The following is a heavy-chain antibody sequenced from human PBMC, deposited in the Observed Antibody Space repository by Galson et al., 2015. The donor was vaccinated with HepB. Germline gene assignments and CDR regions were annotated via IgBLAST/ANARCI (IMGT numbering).Heavy chain of an antibody. CDR2: INPNSGGT. Sequence: SVKVSCKASGYTFTSYYMHWVRQAPGQGLEWMGWINPNSGGTNYAQKFQGWVTMTRDTSISTAYMELSRLRSDDTAVYYCARDRGSTNDASDIWGQGTTVTVSS. CDR1: GYTFTSYY. V-gene: IGHV1-2*04. CDR3: ARDRGSTNDASDI. J-gene: IGHJ3*02. D-gene: IGHD3-10*01.